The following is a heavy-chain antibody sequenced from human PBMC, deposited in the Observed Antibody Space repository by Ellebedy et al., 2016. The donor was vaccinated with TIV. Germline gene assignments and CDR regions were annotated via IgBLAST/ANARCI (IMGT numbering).Heavy chain of an antibody. V-gene: IGHV3-30*02. CDR3: AKRTVIERARPHYYYCAMDV. D-gene: IGHD2-8*02. CDR2: IRYNGGIQ. Sequence: PGGSLRLSCAASGFSFSDYGMHWVRQAPGKGLEWVAFIRYNGGIQYYVDSVKGRFTISRDNSKNTLYLQMNSLRAEDTAVYYCAKRTVIERARPHYYYCAMDVWGQGTTVTVSS. CDR1: GFSFSDYG. J-gene: IGHJ6*02.